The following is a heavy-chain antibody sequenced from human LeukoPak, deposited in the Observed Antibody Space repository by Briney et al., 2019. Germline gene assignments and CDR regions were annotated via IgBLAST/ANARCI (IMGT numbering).Heavy chain of an antibody. CDR2: IGGSGDTT. J-gene: IGHJ6*02. V-gene: IGHV3-23*01. CDR3: AKGKSLPHYYYYGMDV. CDR1: GFTFSTSA. Sequence: PRGSLRLSCAASGFTFSTSAMNRVRQAPGKGLEWVSVIGGSGDTTYYADSVRGRFTISRDNFKNTLYLQMNSLTAEDTAIYYCAKGKSLPHYYYYGMDVWGQGTTVTASS.